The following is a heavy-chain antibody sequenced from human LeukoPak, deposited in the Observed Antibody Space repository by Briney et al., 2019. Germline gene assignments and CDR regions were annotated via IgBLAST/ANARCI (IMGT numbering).Heavy chain of an antibody. Sequence: PAASVKVSCKASGGTFSSYAISWVRQAPGRGLEWMGGIIPIFGTANYAQKFQGRVTITADESTSTAYMELSSLRSEDTALYYCASGPGEEYYYYGMDVWGQGTTVTVSS. CDR1: GGTFSSYA. J-gene: IGHJ6*02. V-gene: IGHV1-69*13. CDR2: IIPIFGTA. D-gene: IGHD3-10*01. CDR3: ASGPGEEYYYYGMDV.